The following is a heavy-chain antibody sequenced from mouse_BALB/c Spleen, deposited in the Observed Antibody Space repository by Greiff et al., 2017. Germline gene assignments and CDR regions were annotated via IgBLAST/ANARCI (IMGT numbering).Heavy chain of an antibody. D-gene: IGHD1-1*01. CDR1: GFTFSSFG. V-gene: IGHV5-17*02. CDR2: ISSGSSTI. J-gene: IGHJ3*01. Sequence: EVKLMESGGGLVQPGGSRKLSCAASGFTFSSFGMHWVRQAPEKGLEWVAYISSGSSTIYYADTVKGRFTISRDNPKNTLFLQMTSLRSEDTAMYYCARDYYGSGGFAYWGQGTLVTVSA. CDR3: ARDYYGSGGFAY.